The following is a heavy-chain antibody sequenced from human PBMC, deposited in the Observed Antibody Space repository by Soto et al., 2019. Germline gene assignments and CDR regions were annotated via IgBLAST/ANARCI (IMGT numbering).Heavy chain of an antibody. Sequence: QVHLVESGGGVVQPGRSLTLSCTASGFAFSNYGIHWVRQAPGRGLEWVAVIWSDGTKKFYAGSVRGRFTISRDNSKNTIYLQMNSLRAEDTAVYYCARDWWAEPAGKETVSQFDYWGQGTLVTVSS. J-gene: IGHJ4*02. CDR3: ARDWWAEPAGKETVSQFDY. CDR2: IWSDGTKK. V-gene: IGHV3-33*01. D-gene: IGHD6-13*01. CDR1: GFAFSNYG.